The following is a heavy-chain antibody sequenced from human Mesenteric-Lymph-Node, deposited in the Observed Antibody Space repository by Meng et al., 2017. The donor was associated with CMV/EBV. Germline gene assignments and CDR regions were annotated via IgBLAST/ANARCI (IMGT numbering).Heavy chain of an antibody. J-gene: IGHJ5*02. CDR2: IYYSGNT. CDR1: SISSGDYY. CDR3: ARDTMVRGVMGSWFDP. V-gene: IGHV4-30-4*08. D-gene: IGHD3-10*01. Sequence: SISSGDYYWSWIRQSPGKGLEWIGYIYYSGNTYYNPSLKSRVTISVDTSNNQFSLKLSSVTAADTAVYYCARDTMVRGVMGSWFDPWGQGTLVTVSS.